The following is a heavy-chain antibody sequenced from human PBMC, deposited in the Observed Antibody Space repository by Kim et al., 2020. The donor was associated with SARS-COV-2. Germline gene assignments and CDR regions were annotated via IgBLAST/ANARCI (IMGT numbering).Heavy chain of an antibody. J-gene: IGHJ4*02. CDR1: GFTFSSYS. D-gene: IGHD3-22*01. CDR2: ISSSSSYI. V-gene: IGHV3-21*01. CDR3: ARAGRRHYYDSSGYPYFDY. Sequence: GGSLRLSCAASGFTFSSYSMNWVRQAPGKGLEWVSSISSSSSYIYYADSVKGRFTISRDNAKNSLYLQMNSLRAEDTAVYYCARAGRRHYYDSSGYPYFDYWGQGTLVTVSS.